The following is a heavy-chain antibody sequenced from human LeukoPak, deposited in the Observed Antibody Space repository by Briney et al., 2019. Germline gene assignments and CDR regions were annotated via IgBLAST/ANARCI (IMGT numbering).Heavy chain of an antibody. CDR2: TRNKANSYTT. V-gene: IGHV3-72*01. CDR3: AIPIREYSYGYRDY. D-gene: IGHD5-18*01. Sequence: PGGSLRLSCAASGLTFSDHYMDWVRQAPGKGLEWVGRTRNKANSYTTEYAASVKGRYTISRDDSKTSLYLKMNSLKTEDTAVYYCAIPIREYSYGYRDYWGQGTLVTVSS. CDR1: GLTFSDHY. J-gene: IGHJ4*02.